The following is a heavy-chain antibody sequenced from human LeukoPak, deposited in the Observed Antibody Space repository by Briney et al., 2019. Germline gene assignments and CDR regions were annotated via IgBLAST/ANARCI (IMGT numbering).Heavy chain of an antibody. Sequence: PGGSLRLSCAASGFTFSSYAMSWVRQAPGKGLEWVSAISGSGGSTYYADSVKGRFTISRDNSKNTLYLQMNSLRAEDTAVYYCASSACGGDCYRLDYWGQGTLVTVPS. CDR2: ISGSGGST. V-gene: IGHV3-23*01. D-gene: IGHD2-21*02. CDR1: GFTFSSYA. J-gene: IGHJ4*02. CDR3: ASSACGGDCYRLDY.